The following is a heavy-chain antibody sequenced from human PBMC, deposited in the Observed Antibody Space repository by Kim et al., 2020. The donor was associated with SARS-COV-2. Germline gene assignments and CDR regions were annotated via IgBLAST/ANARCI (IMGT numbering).Heavy chain of an antibody. CDR2: ITYSGADT. V-gene: IGHV3-23*01. Sequence: GGSLRLSCAASGFTFSTYAMGWVRQAPGKGLEWVSGITYSGADTVYADSVKGRFTISRDNSKKTLYLQMNSLRAEDTALYYCAKYSGGRSGDRTLGDFWGQGTLVTVS. CDR3: AKYSGGRSGDRTLGDF. D-gene: IGHD3-10*01. CDR1: GFTFSTYA. J-gene: IGHJ4*02.